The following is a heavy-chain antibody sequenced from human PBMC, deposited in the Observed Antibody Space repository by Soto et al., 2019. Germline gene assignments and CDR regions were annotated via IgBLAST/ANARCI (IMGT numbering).Heavy chain of an antibody. J-gene: IGHJ4*02. D-gene: IGHD2-2*01. V-gene: IGHV1-58*01. CDR3: ASCPQNCITTSPCCLFFDY. Sequence: EASVKVSCKASGFTFTSSAVQWVRQARGQRLEWIGWIVVGSGNTNYAQKFQGRVTLTRDTSASTAYMELSSLRSEDTAVYYCASCPQNCITTSPCCLFFDYWGQGTLVTVSS. CDR2: IVVGSGNT. CDR1: GFTFTSSA.